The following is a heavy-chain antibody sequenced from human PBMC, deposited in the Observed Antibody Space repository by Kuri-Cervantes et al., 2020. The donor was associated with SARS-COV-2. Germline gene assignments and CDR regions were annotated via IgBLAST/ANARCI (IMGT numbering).Heavy chain of an antibody. J-gene: IGHJ4*02. CDR1: GITFNNYA. D-gene: IGHD1-26*01. CDR2: ISYEGSIK. V-gene: IGHV3-30*18. CDR3: AKFGALWELKSMGKLYFDY. Sequence: GESLKVSCAASGITFNNYAIHWVRQAPGKGLEWVALISYEGSIKSYAGSVKGRFTISRDSSKNTLYLQMSSLRHEDTAVYFCAKFGALWELKSMGKLYFDYWGPGTLVTVSS.